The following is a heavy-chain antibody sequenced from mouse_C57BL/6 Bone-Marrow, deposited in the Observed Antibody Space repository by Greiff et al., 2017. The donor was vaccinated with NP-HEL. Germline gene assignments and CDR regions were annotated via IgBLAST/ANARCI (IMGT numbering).Heavy chain of an antibody. Sequence: QVQLKQSGAELVRPGTSVKVSCKASGYAFTNYLIEWVKQRPGQGLEWIGVINPGSGGTNYNEKFKGKATLTADKSSSTADMQLSSLTSEDSAVYVCARGNWWYFDVWGTGTTVTVSS. CDR2: INPGSGGT. V-gene: IGHV1-54*01. CDR1: GYAFTNYL. D-gene: IGHD2-1*01. J-gene: IGHJ1*03. CDR3: ARGNWWYFDV.